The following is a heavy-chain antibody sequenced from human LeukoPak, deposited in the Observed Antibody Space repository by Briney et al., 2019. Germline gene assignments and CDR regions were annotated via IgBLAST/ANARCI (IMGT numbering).Heavy chain of an antibody. J-gene: IGHJ6*03. V-gene: IGHV1-69*08. CDR2: IIPRFGTA. CDR1: GGTFSSYT. Sequence: GPAEKISCKASGGTFSSYTICWGRHGPGQGREWRGRIIPRFGTANHTQKLQGRVTITADKSTSTASKELSSLRSEDTAVYYCARAQTTVAYYYYYYMDVWGKGTTVTVS. D-gene: IGHD1-1*01. CDR3: ARAQTTVAYYYYYYMDV.